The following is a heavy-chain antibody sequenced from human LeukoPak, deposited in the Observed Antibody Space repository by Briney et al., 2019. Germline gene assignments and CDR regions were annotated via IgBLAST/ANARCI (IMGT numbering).Heavy chain of an antibody. D-gene: IGHD5-24*01. J-gene: IGHJ4*02. Sequence: SETLSLTCAVYVGSFSGYYWTWIRQPPGKGLEWIGEISHSGSTNYNPSLKSRVTISVDTSKNQFSLKLSSVTAADTAVHYCARGGRRDNRRPLDYWGQGTLVTVSS. V-gene: IGHV4-34*01. CDR1: VGSFSGYY. CDR2: ISHSGST. CDR3: ARGGRRDNRRPLDY.